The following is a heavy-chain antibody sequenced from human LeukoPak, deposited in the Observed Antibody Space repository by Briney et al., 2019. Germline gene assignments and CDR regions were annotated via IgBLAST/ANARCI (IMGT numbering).Heavy chain of an antibody. CDR3: ARDQHYYDSSGYLDAFDI. V-gene: IGHV4-4*07. CDR2: IYTSGST. Sequence: SETLSLTCTVSGGSISSYYWSWIRQPAGKGLEWIGRIYTSGSTNYNPSLKSRVTMSVDTSKNQFSLKLSPVTAVDTAVYYCARDQHYYDSSGYLDAFDIWGQGTMVTVSS. D-gene: IGHD3-22*01. CDR1: GGSISSYY. J-gene: IGHJ3*02.